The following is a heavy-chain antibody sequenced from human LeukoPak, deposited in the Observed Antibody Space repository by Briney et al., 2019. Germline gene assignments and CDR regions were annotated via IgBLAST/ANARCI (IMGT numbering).Heavy chain of an antibody. CDR1: GFTFGDDG. CDR3: ARGLHDYGDSNYYFDQ. D-gene: IGHD4-17*01. Sequence: GGSLRLSCTAAGFTFGDDGWSWFRQAPGKGLEWICFIGKKAYGETTEYAASVRGRFTLSRDDAKSIAYLQMNFLNTEDTALYYCARGLHDYGDSNYYFDQWGQGTLVTVSS. J-gene: IGHJ4*02. CDR2: IGKKAYGETT. V-gene: IGHV3-49*03.